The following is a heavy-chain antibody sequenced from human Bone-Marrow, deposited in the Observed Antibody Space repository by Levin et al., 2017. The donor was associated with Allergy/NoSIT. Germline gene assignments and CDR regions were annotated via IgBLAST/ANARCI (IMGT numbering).Heavy chain of an antibody. CDR2: ISTESSYI. CDR1: GFTFRKHT. CDR3: ARRDYYYYGMDV. Sequence: KPGGSLRLSCVASGFTFRKHTMNWVRQAPGKGLEWVSSISTESSYITYADSVSGRFTISRDNARNSMYLQMNNLRVEDTAVYYCARRDYYYYGMDVWGQGTTVTVSS. J-gene: IGHJ6*02. V-gene: IGHV3-21*06.